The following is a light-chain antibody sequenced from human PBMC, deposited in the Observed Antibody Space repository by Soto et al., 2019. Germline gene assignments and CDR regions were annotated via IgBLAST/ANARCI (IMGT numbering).Light chain of an antibody. Sequence: AIQMTQSPSSLSASVGDRVIITCRASQGITNDLGWYQQKPGKAPKLLIYATSTLQSGVPSRFSGSGSGTDFTLTISSLQPEDFATYYCLQDYNYPWTFGQGTKVEIK. V-gene: IGKV1-6*01. CDR2: ATS. CDR1: QGITND. CDR3: LQDYNYPWT. J-gene: IGKJ1*01.